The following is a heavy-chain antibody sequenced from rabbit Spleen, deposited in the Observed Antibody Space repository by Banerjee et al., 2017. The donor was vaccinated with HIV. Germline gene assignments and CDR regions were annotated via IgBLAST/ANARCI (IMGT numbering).Heavy chain of an antibody. CDR2: ISADSSGDT. J-gene: IGHJ4*01. CDR1: GFTIGSGYD. V-gene: IGHV1S45*01. CDR3: AREYADYTGSFGL. D-gene: IGHD2-1*01. Sequence: QEQLKESGGGLVTPGGTLTLTCTASGFTIGSGYDMCWVRQAPGKRPEWIACISADSSGDTYYANWAKGRFTISETSSTTVTLQMTSLTAADTATYFCAREYADYTGSFGLWGPGTLVTVS.